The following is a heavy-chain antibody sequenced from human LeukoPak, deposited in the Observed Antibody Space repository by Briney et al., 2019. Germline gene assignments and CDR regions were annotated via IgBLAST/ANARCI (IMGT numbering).Heavy chain of an antibody. D-gene: IGHD3-3*01. CDR1: GLTFSSYG. CDR2: ISYDGSNK. V-gene: IGHV3-30*03. CDR3: ARVRNKYYDFWSGYRAAFDI. J-gene: IGHJ3*02. Sequence: GGSLRLSCAASGLTFSSYGMHWVRQAPGKGREWVAVISYDGSNKYYADSVKGRFTISRDNSKNTLYLQMNSLRAEDTAVYYCARVRNKYYDFWSGYRAAFDIWGQGTMVTVSS.